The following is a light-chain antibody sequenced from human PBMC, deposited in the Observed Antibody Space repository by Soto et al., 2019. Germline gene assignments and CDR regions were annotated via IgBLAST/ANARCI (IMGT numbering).Light chain of an antibody. Sequence: EIVLTQSPATLSLSPGERATLSCRASQSVSSYLAWYQQNPGQAPRLLISHASNRATGIPARFSGSGSGTDFTLTISSLEPEDFAVYYCQQRSNWPQLTFGGGTKVEIK. CDR1: QSVSSY. CDR3: QQRSNWPQLT. J-gene: IGKJ4*01. CDR2: HAS. V-gene: IGKV3-11*01.